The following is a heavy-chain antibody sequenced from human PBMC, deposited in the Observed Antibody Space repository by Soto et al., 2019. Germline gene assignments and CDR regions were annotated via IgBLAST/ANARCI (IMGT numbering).Heavy chain of an antibody. V-gene: IGHV1-69*06. CDR3: ARGGRVAARPQDQLWVDY. J-gene: IGHJ4*02. CDR1: GGTFSSYA. CDR2: IIPIFGTA. Sequence: QVQLVQSGAEVKKPGSSVKVSCKASGGTFSSYAISWVRQAPGQGLAWMGGIIPIFGTANYAQKFQGRVTITADKSTSTAYMELSSLRSEDTAVYYCARGGRVAARPQDQLWVDYWGQGTLVTVSS. D-gene: IGHD6-6*01.